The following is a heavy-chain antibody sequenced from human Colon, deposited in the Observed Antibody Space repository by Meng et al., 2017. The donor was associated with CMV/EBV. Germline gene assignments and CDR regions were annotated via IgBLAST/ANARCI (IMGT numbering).Heavy chain of an antibody. CDR3: ARFFPYCSADNCYPYFDF. CDR2: MNPNSGNT. D-gene: IGHD2-15*01. J-gene: IGHJ4*02. CDR1: FTSYD. V-gene: IGHV1-8*01. Sequence: FTSYDINWVRQATGQGLEWMGWMNPNSGNTGYAQKFQGRVTMTRNTSINTTYMELSSLNFEDTAVYYCARFFPYCSADNCYPYFDFWGQGTLVTVSS.